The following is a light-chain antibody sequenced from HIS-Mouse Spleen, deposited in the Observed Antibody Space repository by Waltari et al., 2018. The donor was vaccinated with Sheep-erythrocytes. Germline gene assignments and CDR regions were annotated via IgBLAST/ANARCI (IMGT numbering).Light chain of an antibody. CDR1: SSDVGGYNY. V-gene: IGLV2-11*01. CDR2: DVR. Sequence: QSALTQPRSVSGSPGQSVTISCTGTSSDVGGYNYVSWYQQHPGKAPKLMIYDVRKRPSGVPDRFSGSKSGNTASLTISGLQAEDEADDYCCSYAGSYNHVFATGTKVTVL. J-gene: IGLJ1*01. CDR3: CSYAGSYNHV.